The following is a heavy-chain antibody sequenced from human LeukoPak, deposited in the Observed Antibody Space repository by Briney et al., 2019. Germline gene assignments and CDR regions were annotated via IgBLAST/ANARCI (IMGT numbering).Heavy chain of an antibody. CDR3: ATVEMATSWPYYYCMDV. Sequence: PGGSLRLSCAASGFTFSSYSMNWVRQAPGKGLEWVSSISSSSSYIYYADSVKGRFTISRDNAKNSLYLQMNSLRAEDTAVYYCATVEMATSWPYYYCMDVWGKGTTVTVSS. CDR2: ISSSSSYI. J-gene: IGHJ6*03. D-gene: IGHD5-24*01. V-gene: IGHV3-21*01. CDR1: GFTFSSYS.